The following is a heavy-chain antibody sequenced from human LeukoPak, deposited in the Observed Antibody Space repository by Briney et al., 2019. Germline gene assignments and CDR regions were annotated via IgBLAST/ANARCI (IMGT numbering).Heavy chain of an antibody. D-gene: IGHD1-26*01. J-gene: IGHJ4*02. Sequence: SETLSLTCTVSGGSISSGGYYWSWIRQHPGKGLEWIGYIYYSGSTYYNPSLKSRVTISVDTSKNQFSLKLSSVTAADTAVYYCARDGPLGATQIFDYWGQGTLVTVSS. CDR2: IYYSGST. V-gene: IGHV4-31*03. CDR3: ARDGPLGATQIFDY. CDR1: GGSISSGGYY.